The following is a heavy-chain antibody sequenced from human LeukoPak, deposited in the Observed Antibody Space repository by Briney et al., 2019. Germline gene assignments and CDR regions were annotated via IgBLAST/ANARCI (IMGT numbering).Heavy chain of an antibody. V-gene: IGHV4-61*02. J-gene: IGHJ4*02. CDR1: GGSISSGSYY. D-gene: IGHD3-3*01. Sequence: SETLSLTCTVSGGSISSGSYYWSWIRQPAGRGLEWIGRIYTSGSTNYNPSLKSRVTISVDTSKNQFSLKLSSVTAADTAVYYCARVGSGYYFSNYWGQGTLVTVSS. CDR3: ARVGSGYYFSNY. CDR2: IYTSGST.